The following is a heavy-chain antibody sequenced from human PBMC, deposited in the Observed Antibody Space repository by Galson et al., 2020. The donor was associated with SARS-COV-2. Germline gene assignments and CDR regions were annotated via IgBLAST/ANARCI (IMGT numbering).Heavy chain of an antibody. CDR1: GFKLDDYA. V-gene: IGHV3-9*01. CDR3: ARRDCRSGICNALDS. CDR2: VSWNSETI. J-gene: IGHJ4*02. Sequence: GGSLRLSCAASGFKLDDYAMHWVRQAPGKGLEWVSGVSWNSETIVYADSVRGRFTISRDNAKNALYLQMNSLRAEDTALYFCARRDCRSGICNALDSWGQGTLVTVSS. D-gene: IGHD2-15*01.